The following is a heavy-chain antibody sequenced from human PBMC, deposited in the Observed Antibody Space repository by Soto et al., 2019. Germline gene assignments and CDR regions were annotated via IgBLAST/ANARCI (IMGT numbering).Heavy chain of an antibody. J-gene: IGHJ2*01. CDR3: ARQGVGYYYGSGCFQAEAGIRDVRSVSAFLLNRSSDL. V-gene: IGHV4-39*01. D-gene: IGHD3-10*01. Sequence: QPPGKGLEGIGSIYYSGSTYYNPSLKSRVTISVDTSKNQFSLKLSSVTAADTAVYYCARQGVGYYYGSGCFQAEAGIRDVRSVSAFLLNRSSDL. CDR2: IYYSGST.